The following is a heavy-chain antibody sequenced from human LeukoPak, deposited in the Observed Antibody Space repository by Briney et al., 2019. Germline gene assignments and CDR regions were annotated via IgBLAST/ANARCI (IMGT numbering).Heavy chain of an antibody. CDR2: IYPGDSDT. CDR1: GYSFTSYW. CDR3: ARLGGLTVTTFRSYGMDV. D-gene: IGHD4-11*01. Sequence: GESLKISCKGSGYSFTSYWIGWVRQMPGKGLGWMGIIYPGDSDTRYSPSFQGQVTISADKSISTAYLQWSSLKASDTAMYYCARLGGLTVTTFRSYGMDVWGQGTTVTVSS. V-gene: IGHV5-51*01. J-gene: IGHJ6*02.